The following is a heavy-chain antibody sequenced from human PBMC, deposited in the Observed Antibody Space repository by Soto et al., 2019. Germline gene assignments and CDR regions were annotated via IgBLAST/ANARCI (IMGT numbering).Heavy chain of an antibody. CDR3: SRVDVLCDGRRCYGVPLDV. CDR2: IQSGGPT. J-gene: IGHJ6*04. Sequence: GGSLRLCCAASGFTVSSKYMSWVRQAPGKGLEWVSFIQSGGPTYYADSLKGRFTISRDTSENTVHLQMDSLRAEDTAVYYCSRVDVLCDGRRCYGVPLDVRGKGTTVTVSS. D-gene: IGHD2-15*01. V-gene: IGHV3-66*01. CDR1: GFTVSSKY.